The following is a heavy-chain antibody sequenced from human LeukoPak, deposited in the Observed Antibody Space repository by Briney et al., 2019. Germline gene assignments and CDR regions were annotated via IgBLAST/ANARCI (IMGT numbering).Heavy chain of an antibody. V-gene: IGHV3-23*01. CDR3: ARDHGSGWYSYLDD. CDR2: FRGSGVAT. CDR1: GFTFSSYA. Sequence: GGSLRLSCAASGFTFSSYAMNWVRQAPGKGLKWVSGFRGSGVATFYADSVKGRFTISRDNSKNTLYLQMNSLRAEDTAVYYCARDHGSGWYSYLDDWGQGTLVTVSS. D-gene: IGHD6-19*01. J-gene: IGHJ4*02.